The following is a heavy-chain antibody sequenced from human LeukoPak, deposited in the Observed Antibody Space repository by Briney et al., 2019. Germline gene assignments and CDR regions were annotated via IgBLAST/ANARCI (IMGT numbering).Heavy chain of an antibody. CDR1: GYTFTSYA. J-gene: IGHJ6*02. V-gene: IGHV1-3*01. CDR2: INAGNGNT. D-gene: IGHD2-2*01. CDR3: ARKYCSSTSCQTYYYYGMDV. Sequence: ASVKVSCTASGYTFTSYAMHWVRQAPGQRLEWMGWINAGNGNTKYSQKFQGRVTITRDTSASTAYMELSSLRSEDTAVYYCARKYCSSTSCQTYYYYGMDVWGQGTTVTVSS.